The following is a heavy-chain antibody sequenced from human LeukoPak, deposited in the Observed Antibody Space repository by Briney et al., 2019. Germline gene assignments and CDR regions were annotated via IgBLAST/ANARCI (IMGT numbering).Heavy chain of an antibody. D-gene: IGHD3-16*02. CDR1: GGSFSGYY. CDR2: INHSGST. J-gene: IGHJ5*02. CDR3: EKGEISVAPYIEGRNWFDP. Sequence: SETLSLTCAVYGGSFSGYYWSWIRQPPGKGLEWIGEINHSGSTNYNPSLKSRVTISVDTSKNQFSLKLSSVTAADTAVYYFEKGEISVAPYIEGRNWFDPWGQGTLVTVSS. V-gene: IGHV4-34*01.